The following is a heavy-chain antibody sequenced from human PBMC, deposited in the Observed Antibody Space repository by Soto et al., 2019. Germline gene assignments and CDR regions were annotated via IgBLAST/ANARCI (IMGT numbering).Heavy chain of an antibody. J-gene: IGHJ3*02. V-gene: IGHV3-30-3*01. CDR2: ISYDGSNK. D-gene: IGHD1-26*01. CDR1: GFTFSSYA. Sequence: GGSLRLSCAASGFTFSSYAMHWVRQAPGKGLEWVAVISYDGSNKYYADSVKGRFTISRDNSKNTLYLQMNSLRAEDTAVYYCARDRDSNKFRAYDAFDIWGQGTMVTVSS. CDR3: ARDRDSNKFRAYDAFDI.